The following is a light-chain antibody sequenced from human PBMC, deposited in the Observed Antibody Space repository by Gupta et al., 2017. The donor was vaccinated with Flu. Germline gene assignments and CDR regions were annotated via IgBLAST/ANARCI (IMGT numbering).Light chain of an antibody. CDR1: QSVSNY. CDR2: DAS. V-gene: IGKV3-11*01. Sequence: PAALSLSPGERATLSCRASQSVSNYLAWYQQKPGQAPRLLIYDASNRATGVPARFSGSGSGTDSTLTISSLESEDFAVYYCQQRGNCPFTFGHGTKVDI. J-gene: IGKJ3*01. CDR3: QQRGNCPFT.